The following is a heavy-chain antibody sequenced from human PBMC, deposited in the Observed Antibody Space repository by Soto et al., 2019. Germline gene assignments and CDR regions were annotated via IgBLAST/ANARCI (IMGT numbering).Heavy chain of an antibody. J-gene: IGHJ6*02. CDR2: IIPIFGTA. V-gene: IGHV1-69*13. CDR1: GGTFSSYA. Sequence: SVKVSCKASGGTFSSYAISWVRQAPGQGLEWMGGIIPIFGTANYAQKFQGRVTITADESTSTAYMELSSLRSEDTAVYYCAGYRSSPLIGYYYYGMDVWGQGTTVTVSS. D-gene: IGHD6-6*01. CDR3: AGYRSSPLIGYYYYGMDV.